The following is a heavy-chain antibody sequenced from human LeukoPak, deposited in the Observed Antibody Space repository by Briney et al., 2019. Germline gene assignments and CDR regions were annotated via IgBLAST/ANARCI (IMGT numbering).Heavy chain of an antibody. V-gene: IGHV3-64*04. D-gene: IGHD3-22*01. CDR3: AKDLGDIDVSGYYRPGAFDI. Sequence: TGGSLRLSCSASGFPFNTYAIHWVRQAPGKGLEYVAGISSNGDNTDFADSAKGRFTISRAYSRNTVYLQMNTLRAEDTAIYYCAKDLGDIDVSGYYRPGAFDIWGQGTVVTVSS. CDR1: GFPFNTYA. J-gene: IGHJ3*02. CDR2: ISSNGDNT.